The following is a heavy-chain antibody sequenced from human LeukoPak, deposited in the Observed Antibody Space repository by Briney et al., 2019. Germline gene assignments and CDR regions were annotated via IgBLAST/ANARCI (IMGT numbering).Heavy chain of an antibody. D-gene: IGHD2-15*01. CDR3: AKGKSGSCYSGIDN. Sequence: PGGSLRLSCAASGFTFSSYGMHWVRQAPGKGLEWVSVISDSGSNTFYAASVKGRFSISRDNSKNTLFLQMNSLRAEDTALYYCAKGKSGSCYSGIDNWGQGTLVTVSS. CDR2: ISDSGSNT. V-gene: IGHV3-23*01. J-gene: IGHJ4*02. CDR1: GFTFSSYG.